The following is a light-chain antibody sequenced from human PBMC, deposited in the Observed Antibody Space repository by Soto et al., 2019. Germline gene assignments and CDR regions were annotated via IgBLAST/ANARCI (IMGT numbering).Light chain of an antibody. CDR3: QPSNCYSRT. CDR1: QCIDCW. V-gene: IGKV1-5*03. Sequence: GDRVPITCRPSQCIDCWLARYQHKPGKAPKLLIFKASTLETVVPSRFRVGWSETEFTLTFCRLHPDYSATYYCQPSNCYSRTFDQGTK. J-gene: IGKJ1*01. CDR2: KAS.